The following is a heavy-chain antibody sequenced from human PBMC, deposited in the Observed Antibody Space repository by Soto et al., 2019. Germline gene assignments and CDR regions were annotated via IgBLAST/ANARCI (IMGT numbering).Heavy chain of an antibody. CDR2: IWYDGSKK. Sequence: HPGGSLRLSCAVSGFTFSSYGMQWVRQAPGKGLEWVAIIWYDGSKKYYADSVKGRFTISRDNSKSTLYLQMNSLRAEDTAVYYCARAFLRGSAATIDYWGQGSLVTVSS. CDR3: ARAFLRGSAATIDY. J-gene: IGHJ4*02. V-gene: IGHV3-33*01. CDR1: GFTFSSYG. D-gene: IGHD3-10*01.